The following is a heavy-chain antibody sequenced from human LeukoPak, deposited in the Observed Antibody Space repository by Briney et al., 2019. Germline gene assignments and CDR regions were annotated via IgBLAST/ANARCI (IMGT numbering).Heavy chain of an antibody. J-gene: IGHJ4*02. CDR3: ARDPPEYYDFWSGYYGHIRFDY. D-gene: IGHD3-3*01. CDR1: GYTFTSYG. Sequence: GASVKVSCKASGYTFTSYGISWVRQAPGQGLEWMGWISAYNGNTNYAQKLQGRVTMTTDTSTSTAYMELRSLRSDDTAVYYCARDPPEYYDFWSGYYGHIRFDYWGQGTLVTVSS. CDR2: ISAYNGNT. V-gene: IGHV1-18*01.